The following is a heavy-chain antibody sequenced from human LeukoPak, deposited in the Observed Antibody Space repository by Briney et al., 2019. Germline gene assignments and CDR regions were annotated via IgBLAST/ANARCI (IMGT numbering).Heavy chain of an antibody. J-gene: IGHJ4*02. D-gene: IGHD6-13*01. CDR2: ISAYNGNT. V-gene: IGHV1-18*01. CDR3: ARDSSSWYFSKSTFDY. CDR1: GYTFTSYV. Sequence: ASVKVSCKASGYTFTSYVISWVRQAPGQGLEWMGWISAYNGNTNYAQKLQGRVTMTTDTSTSTAYMELRSLRSDDTAVYYCARDSSSWYFSKSTFDYWGQGTLVTVSS.